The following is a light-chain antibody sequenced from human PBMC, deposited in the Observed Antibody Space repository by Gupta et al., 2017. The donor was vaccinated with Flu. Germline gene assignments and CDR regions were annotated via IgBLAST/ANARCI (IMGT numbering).Light chain of an antibody. J-gene: IGKJ1*01. CDR1: QSVSNNY. Sequence: GTLFLSPGERATPSCRASQSVSNNYLDWYQQKPGQAPRLLIYGASGRATGIPDRFSGSGSGTEFTLTISRLEPEDSAVYYCQKDVSSLWTFGQGTKVEIK. CDR2: GAS. CDR3: QKDVSSLWT. V-gene: IGKV3-20*01.